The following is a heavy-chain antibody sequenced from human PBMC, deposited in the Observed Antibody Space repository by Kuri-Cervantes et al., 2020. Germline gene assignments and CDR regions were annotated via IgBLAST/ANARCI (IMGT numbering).Heavy chain of an antibody. CDR2: IKSNTNGGTT. CDR3: TTDLLWWLVQGLAFDY. Sequence: GESLKISCAASGITFSNARMSWVRQAPGKGLERVGRIKSNTNGGTTDYAAPVKGRFTISRDDSNNTLYLQMNSLKAEDKAVYYCTTDLLWWLVQGLAFDYWGQGTLVTVSS. J-gene: IGHJ4*02. V-gene: IGHV3-15*01. D-gene: IGHD6-19*01. CDR1: GITFSNAR.